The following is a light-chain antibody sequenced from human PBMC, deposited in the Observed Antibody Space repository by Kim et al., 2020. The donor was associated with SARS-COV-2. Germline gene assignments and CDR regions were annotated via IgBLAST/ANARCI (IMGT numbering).Light chain of an antibody. CDR1: KLGEKY. J-gene: IGLJ3*02. V-gene: IGLV3-1*01. CDR2: QDT. CDR3: QAWDNTWV. Sequence: VSVAPGQTVTITCSGDKLGEKYSSWYQQQPCQAPVLVIYQDTKRPSGIPERFAGSNSGNTATLTISGAQAMDEADYYCQAWDNTWVFGGGTQLTIL.